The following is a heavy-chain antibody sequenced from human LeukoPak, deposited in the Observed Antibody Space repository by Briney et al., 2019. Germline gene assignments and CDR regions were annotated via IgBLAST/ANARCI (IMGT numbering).Heavy chain of an antibody. V-gene: IGHV3-7*01. CDR2: IKKDGSEK. Sequence: GGSLRLSCAASGFTFSSSAMSWVRQAPGKGLEWVANIKKDGSEKYYVDSVKGRFTISRDNAKTSLYLQMNSLRAEDTAVYYCARDLSGVTGYTYGRGIDYWGQGTLVTVSS. J-gene: IGHJ4*02. D-gene: IGHD5-18*01. CDR3: ARDLSGVTGYTYGRGIDY. CDR1: GFTFSSSA.